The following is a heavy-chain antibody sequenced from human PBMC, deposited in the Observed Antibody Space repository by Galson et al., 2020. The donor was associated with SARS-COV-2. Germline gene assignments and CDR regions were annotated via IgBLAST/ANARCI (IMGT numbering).Heavy chain of an antibody. CDR1: GGSFSGYY. CDR2: INHSGST. CDR3: ARTRLLLNYYYYGMDV. J-gene: IGHJ6*02. V-gene: IGHV4-34*01. Sequence: SETLSLTCAVYGGSFSGYYWSWIRQPPGKGLEWIGEINHSGSTNYNPSLKSRVTISVDTSKNQFSLKLSSVTAADTAVYYCARTRLLLNYYYYGMDVWGQGTTVTVSS. D-gene: IGHD3-22*01.